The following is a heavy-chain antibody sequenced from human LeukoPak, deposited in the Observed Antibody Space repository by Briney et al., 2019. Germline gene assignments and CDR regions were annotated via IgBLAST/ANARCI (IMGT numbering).Heavy chain of an antibody. Sequence: GGSLRLSCAASGFTFSSSAMSWVRQAPGKGLEWVSAISNNGGYTYYADSVQGRFTISRDNSKNTLDLQMNSLRAEDTAVYYCAKDYLQQLVRGWFGPWGQGILVTVSS. CDR1: GFTFSSSA. CDR2: ISNNGGYT. J-gene: IGHJ5*02. D-gene: IGHD6-13*01. CDR3: AKDYLQQLVRGWFGP. V-gene: IGHV3-23*01.